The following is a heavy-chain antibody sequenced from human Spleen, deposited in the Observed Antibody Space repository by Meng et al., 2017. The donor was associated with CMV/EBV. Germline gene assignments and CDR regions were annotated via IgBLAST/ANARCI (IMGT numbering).Heavy chain of an antibody. CDR1: GGSFSGYY. V-gene: IGHV4-34*01. CDR3: ARARGVSGGYYYGLGY. Sequence: QVQQQPWGAGLLKPSDTPCLTCAVYGGSFSGYYWSWIRQPPGKGLEWIGEINHSGSTNYNPSLKSRVTISVDTSKNQFSLKLSSVTAADTAVYYCARARGVSGGYYYGLGYWGQGTLVTVSS. D-gene: IGHD3-22*01. CDR2: INHSGST. J-gene: IGHJ4*02.